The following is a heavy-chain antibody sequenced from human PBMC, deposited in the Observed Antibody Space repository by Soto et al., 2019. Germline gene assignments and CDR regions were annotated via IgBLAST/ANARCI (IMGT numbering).Heavy chain of an antibody. CDR3: ARGGYRTLAWFDP. CDR1: GGSISNYY. CDR2: IYHSGTT. D-gene: IGHD5-18*01. V-gene: IGHV4-59*01. J-gene: IGHJ5*02. Sequence: QVQVQESGPGLVKPSETLSLTCTVSGGSISNYYWSWIRQSPGKGLEWIANIYHSGTTNYNLSLKGRVSISIESSKNQVSLRLKSVTAADTAAYYCARGGYRTLAWFDPWGQGTLVTVSS.